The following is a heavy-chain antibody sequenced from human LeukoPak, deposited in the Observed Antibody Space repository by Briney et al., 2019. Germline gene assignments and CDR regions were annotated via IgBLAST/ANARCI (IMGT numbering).Heavy chain of an antibody. D-gene: IGHD3-22*01. J-gene: IGHJ4*02. CDR3: ARGYYYDSSGYFLPVGFDY. CDR1: GGSFSGYY. CDR2: INHSGST. Sequence: PSETLSLTCAVYGGSFSGYYWSWIRQPPGKGLEWIGEINHSGSTNYNPSLKSRVTISVDTSKNQFSLKLSSVTAADTAVYYCARGYYYDSSGYFLPVGFDYWGQGTLVTVSS. V-gene: IGHV4-34*01.